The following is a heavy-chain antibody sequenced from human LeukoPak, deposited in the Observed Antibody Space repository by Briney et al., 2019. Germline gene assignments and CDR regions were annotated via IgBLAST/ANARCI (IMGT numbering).Heavy chain of an antibody. J-gene: IGHJ4*02. D-gene: IGHD6-25*01. CDR3: ATGSPGIAAAAGARNY. CDR2: VYSGGTT. CDR1: GFTVGNNQ. V-gene: IGHV3-66*01. Sequence: PGGSLRLSCTASGFTVGNNQMTWVRQASGKGLVWVSLVYSGGTTRYADSVKGRFTISRDNSKNTVYLQMNSLRAEDTGQYYCATGSPGIAAAAGARNYWGQGTLVTVSS.